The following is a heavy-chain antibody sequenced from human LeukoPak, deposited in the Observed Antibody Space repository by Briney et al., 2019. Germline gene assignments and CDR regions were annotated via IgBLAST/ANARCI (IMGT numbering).Heavy chain of an antibody. CDR3: AKAMRGPLT. D-gene: IGHD3-10*01. V-gene: IGHV3-23*01. CDR2: ITGSGVHT. Sequence: GGSLRLSCEASGFTFSTYAMNWVRQATGKGLEWVSGITGSGVHTYYAESVKGRFTISRDNSKNTVYLQMNSLQAEDTAVYYCAKAMRGPLTWGQGTLVTVSS. CDR1: GFTFSTYA. J-gene: IGHJ5*02.